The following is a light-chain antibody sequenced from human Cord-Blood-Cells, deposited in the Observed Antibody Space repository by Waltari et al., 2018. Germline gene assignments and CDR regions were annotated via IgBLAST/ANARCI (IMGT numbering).Light chain of an antibody. Sequence: SSELTQDPAVSVALGQTVRITCQGDSPRSYYASWYQQKPGQAPVLGIYGNNNRPSGIPDRFSGSSSGNTASLTITGAQAEDDAVYYCNSRDSSGNHVVFGGGTKLTVL. CDR3: NSRDSSGNHVV. J-gene: IGLJ2*01. CDR2: GNN. V-gene: IGLV3-19*01. CDR1: SPRSYY.